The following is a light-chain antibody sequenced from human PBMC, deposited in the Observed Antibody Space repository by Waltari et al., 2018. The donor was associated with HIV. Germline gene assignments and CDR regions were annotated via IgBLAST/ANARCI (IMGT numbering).Light chain of an antibody. CDR3: AAWDDSLSGRYV. CDR1: SSNIGSNY. V-gene: IGLV1-47*01. Sequence: QSVLTQPPSASGTSGQRVTISCSGSSSNIGSNYVFWYQQLPGTAPKLLIYRNNQRPSGVPDRFSGSKSGTSASLAISGLRSEDEADYYCAAWDDSLSGRYVFGTGTKVTVL. J-gene: IGLJ1*01. CDR2: RNN.